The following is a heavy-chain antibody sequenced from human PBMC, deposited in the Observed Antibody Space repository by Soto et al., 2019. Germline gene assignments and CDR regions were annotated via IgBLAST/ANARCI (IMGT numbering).Heavy chain of an antibody. CDR2: ISWNSGSI. Sequence: EVQLVESGGGLVQPGRSLRLSCAASGFTFDDYAMHWVRQAPGKGLEWVSGISWNSGSIGYADSVKGRFTISRDNAKNSLYLQMNSLRAADTALYYCAKDISYDYIWGSYRYAYFDYWGQGTLVAVSS. V-gene: IGHV3-9*01. CDR3: AKDISYDYIWGSYRYAYFDY. J-gene: IGHJ4*02. CDR1: GFTFDDYA. D-gene: IGHD3-16*02.